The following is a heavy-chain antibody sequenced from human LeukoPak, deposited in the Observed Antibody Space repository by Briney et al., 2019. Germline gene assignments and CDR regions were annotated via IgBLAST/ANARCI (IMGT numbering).Heavy chain of an antibody. J-gene: IGHJ4*02. V-gene: IGHV7-4-1*02. Sequence: ASVKVSCKASGYTFTSYAMNWVRQAPGQGLEWMGWINTNTGNPTYAQGFTGRFVFSLDTSVSTAYLQISSLKAEDTAVYYCARGLFGEQQLVHGLDYWGQGTLVTVSS. CDR3: ARGLFGEQQLVHGLDY. CDR2: INTNTGNP. CDR1: GYTFTSYA. D-gene: IGHD6-13*01.